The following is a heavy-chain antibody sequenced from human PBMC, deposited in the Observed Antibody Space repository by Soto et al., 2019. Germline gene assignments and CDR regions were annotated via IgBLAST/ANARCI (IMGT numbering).Heavy chain of an antibody. CDR3: ARATYSSSWYAFDY. V-gene: IGHV4-4*02. CDR2: IYHSGST. Sequence: SETLSLTCAVSGGSISSSNWWSWVRQPPGKGLEWIGEIYHSGSTNYNPSLKSRVTISVDKSKNQFSLKLSSVTAADTAVYYCARATYSSSWYAFDYWGQGTLVTVSS. D-gene: IGHD6-13*01. J-gene: IGHJ4*02. CDR1: GGSISSSNW.